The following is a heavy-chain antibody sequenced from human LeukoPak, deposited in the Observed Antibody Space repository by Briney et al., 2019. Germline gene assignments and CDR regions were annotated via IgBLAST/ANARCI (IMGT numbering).Heavy chain of an antibody. J-gene: IGHJ4*02. V-gene: IGHV4-59*12. D-gene: IGHD2-2*02. CDR1: GSSISSYY. CDR3: ARDGGGCSSTSCYTY. Sequence: PSETLSLTCTVSGSSISSYYWSWIRQPPGKGLEWIGYIYYSGSTNYNPSLKSRVTISVDASKNQFSLKLSSVTAADTAVYYCARDGGGCSSTSCYTYWGQGTLVTVSS. CDR2: IYYSGST.